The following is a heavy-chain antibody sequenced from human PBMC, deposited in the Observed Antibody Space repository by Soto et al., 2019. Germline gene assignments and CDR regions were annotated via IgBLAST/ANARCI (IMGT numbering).Heavy chain of an antibody. D-gene: IGHD6-19*01. V-gene: IGHV4-34*01. CDR1: GGSFSGYY. Sequence: QVQLQQWGAGLLKPSETLSLTCAVYGGSFSGYYWSWIRQPPGKGLEWIGEINHSGSTNYKPSLKSRLTISVDPCKNQFSLKLSSVIAADTAVYYCARGGYRRGWYNAPKWFDPWGQGTLVTVSS. J-gene: IGHJ5*02. CDR3: ARGGYRRGWYNAPKWFDP. CDR2: INHSGST.